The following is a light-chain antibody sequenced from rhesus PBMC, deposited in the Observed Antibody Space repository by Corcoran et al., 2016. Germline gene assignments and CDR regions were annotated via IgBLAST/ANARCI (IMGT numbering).Light chain of an antibody. Sequence: DIQMTQSPSSLSASVGDTVTITCRASQGISSYLNWFQQKPGKAPKLLLYAASRLERGVPSRFSGSGSGTDFTRTISSLQPEDFAVYYCLQHNSYPYRFGQGTKVEIK. V-gene: IGKV1-28*03. CDR1: QGISSY. CDR2: AAS. CDR3: LQHNSYPYR. J-gene: IGKJ2*01.